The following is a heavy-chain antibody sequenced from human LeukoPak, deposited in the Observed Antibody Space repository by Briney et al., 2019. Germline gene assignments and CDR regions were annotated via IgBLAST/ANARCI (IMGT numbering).Heavy chain of an antibody. CDR3: ARLGGGALFDD. J-gene: IGHJ4*02. CDR2: IYPANSDT. V-gene: IGHV5-51*01. D-gene: IGHD2-21*01. Sequence: GESLQIPCNASGYSFTTYWNGWVRQMPAKGLEWMGIIYPANSDTRYSPSFQGQVTISADKSNSTAYLRLSSLKASDTAMYYCARLGGGALFDDWGQGTLVTVSS. CDR1: GYSFTTYW.